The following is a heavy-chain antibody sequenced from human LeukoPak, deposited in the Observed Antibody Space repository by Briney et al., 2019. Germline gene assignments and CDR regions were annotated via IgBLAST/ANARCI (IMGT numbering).Heavy chain of an antibody. D-gene: IGHD3-22*01. CDR2: ISYDGSNK. CDR3: ARTYYYDSSGYYSGGFDY. J-gene: IGHJ4*02. Sequence: GRSLRLSCAASGFTFSSYAMHWVRQAPGKGLEWVAVISYDGSNKYYADSVKGRFTISRDNSKNTLYLQMNSLRAEDTAVYYCARTYYYDSSGYYSGGFDYWGQGTLVTVSS. CDR1: GFTFSSYA. V-gene: IGHV3-30-3*01.